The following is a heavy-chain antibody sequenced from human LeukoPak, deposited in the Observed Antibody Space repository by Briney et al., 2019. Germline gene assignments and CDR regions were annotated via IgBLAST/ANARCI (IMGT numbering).Heavy chain of an antibody. J-gene: IGHJ4*02. CDR3: ARDLVRGVHKSLDY. CDR2: ISYDGSNK. CDR1: GFTFSGYT. Sequence: GGSLRLSCAASGFTFSGYTINWVRQAPGKGLEWVAVISYDGSNKYYADSVKGRFTISRDNSKNTLYLQMNSLRAEDTAVYYCARDLVRGVHKSLDYWGQGTLVTVSS. V-gene: IGHV3-30*04. D-gene: IGHD3-10*01.